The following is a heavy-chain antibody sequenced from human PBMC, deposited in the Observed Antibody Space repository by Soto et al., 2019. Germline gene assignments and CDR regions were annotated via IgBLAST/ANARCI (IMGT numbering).Heavy chain of an antibody. CDR2: MNPNSGNT. CDR3: ASTRSYGTDRPYDY. J-gene: IGHJ4*02. V-gene: IGHV1-8*01. D-gene: IGHD3-10*01. Sequence: ASVKVSCKASGYTFTSYDINWARQATGQGLEWMGWMNPNSGNTGYAQKFQGRVTMTRNTSISTAYMELSSLRSEDTAVYYCASTRSYGTDRPYDYWGQGTLVTVSA. CDR1: GYTFTSYD.